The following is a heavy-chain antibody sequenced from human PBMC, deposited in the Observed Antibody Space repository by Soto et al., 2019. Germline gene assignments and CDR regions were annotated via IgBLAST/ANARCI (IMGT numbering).Heavy chain of an antibody. J-gene: IGHJ6*02. CDR3: AKDKGSSWAYSYYGMDA. D-gene: IGHD6-6*01. CDR2: ISGSGGTT. Sequence: VGSLRLSCAASGFTFSDHGMSWVRQAPGKGLEWVSKISGSGGTTYYADSVKGRFTISRDNSKNTLYLQMNGLRAEDTALYYCAKDKGSSWAYSYYGMDAWGQGTTVTVSS. V-gene: IGHV3-23*01. CDR1: GFTFSDHG.